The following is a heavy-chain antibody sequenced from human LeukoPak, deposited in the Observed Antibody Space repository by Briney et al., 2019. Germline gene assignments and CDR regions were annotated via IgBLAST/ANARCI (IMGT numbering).Heavy chain of an antibody. CDR2: VYDSGGT. Sequence: SETLSLTCTVSGVSISGHYWSWVRQPPEKGLEWIGYVYDSGGTNYNPSLKSRVTISVDTSKNQFSLNLSSVTAADTAVYYCAGGHYYDSSGDYWGQGTLVTVSS. CDR1: GVSISGHY. D-gene: IGHD3-22*01. V-gene: IGHV4-59*11. J-gene: IGHJ4*02. CDR3: AGGHYYDSSGDY.